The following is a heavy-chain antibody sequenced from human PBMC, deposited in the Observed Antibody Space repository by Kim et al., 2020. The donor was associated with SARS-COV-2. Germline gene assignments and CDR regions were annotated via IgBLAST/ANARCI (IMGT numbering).Heavy chain of an antibody. D-gene: IGHD3-10*01. V-gene: IGHV3-30*02. Sequence: GKGRFTIPRDNPENTLYLQMNSLRPEDTAVYYCAKAVVRGVNYYYYGMDVWGQGTTVAVSS. CDR3: AKAVVRGVNYYYYGMDV. J-gene: IGHJ6*01.